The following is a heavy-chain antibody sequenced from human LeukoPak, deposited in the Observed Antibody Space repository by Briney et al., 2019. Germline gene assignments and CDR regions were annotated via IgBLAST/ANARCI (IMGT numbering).Heavy chain of an antibody. J-gene: IGHJ5*02. V-gene: IGHV1-69*05. CDR3: ARASDCSSTSCYSPNWFDP. Sequence: ASVKVSCKASGGTFSSYAISWVRQAPGQGLEWMGGIIPIFGTANYAQKFQGRVAITTDESTSTAYMELSSLRSEDTAVYYCARASDCSSTSCYSPNWFDPWGQGTLVTVSS. D-gene: IGHD2-2*01. CDR1: GGTFSSYA. CDR2: IIPIFGTA.